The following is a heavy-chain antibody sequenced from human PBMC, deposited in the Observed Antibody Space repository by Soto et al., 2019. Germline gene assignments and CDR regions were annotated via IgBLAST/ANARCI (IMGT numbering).Heavy chain of an antibody. Sequence: SETLSLTCAVYGGSFSGYYWSWIRQPPGKGLEWIGEINHSESTNYNPSLKSRVTISVDTSKNQFSLKLSSVTAADTAVYYCARAIGGDIVVVPAAPPSNWFDPWGQGTLVTVSS. CDR3: ARAIGGDIVVVPAAPPSNWFDP. V-gene: IGHV4-34*01. J-gene: IGHJ5*02. D-gene: IGHD2-2*01. CDR2: INHSEST. CDR1: GGSFSGYY.